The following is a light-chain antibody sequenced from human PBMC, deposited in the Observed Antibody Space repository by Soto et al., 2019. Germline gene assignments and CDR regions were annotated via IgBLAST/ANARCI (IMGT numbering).Light chain of an antibody. CDR3: QQYGSSGT. CDR1: QTVRNNY. Sequence: EFVLTQSPGTLSLSPGERATLSCRASQTVRNNYLAWYQQKPGQAPRLLIYDASSRATGIPDRFRGSGSATDFTLTISRLEPEDFAVYYCQQYGSSGTFGQGTKVDIK. CDR2: DAS. V-gene: IGKV3-20*01. J-gene: IGKJ1*01.